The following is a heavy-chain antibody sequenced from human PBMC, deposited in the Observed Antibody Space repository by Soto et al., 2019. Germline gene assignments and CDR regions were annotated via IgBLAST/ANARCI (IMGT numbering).Heavy chain of an antibody. CDR3: ARDCSGGSCYGRVVKQAFDI. CDR2: ISSSGSTI. D-gene: IGHD2-15*01. J-gene: IGHJ3*02. Sequence: PGGSLRLSCAASGFTFSDYYMSWIRQAPGKGLEWVSYISSSGSTIYYADSVKGRFTISRDNAKNSLYLQMNSLRAEDTAVYYCARDCSGGSCYGRVVKQAFDIWGQGTMVTVSS. V-gene: IGHV3-11*01. CDR1: GFTFSDYY.